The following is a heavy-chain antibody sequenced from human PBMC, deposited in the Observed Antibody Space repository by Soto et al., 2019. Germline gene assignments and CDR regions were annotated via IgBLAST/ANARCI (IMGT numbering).Heavy chain of an antibody. D-gene: IGHD2-2*01. J-gene: IGHJ5*02. V-gene: IGHV4-59*01. CDR3: AREVVVVPAGTNWFEP. CDR2: IYYSGST. Sequence: SETLSLTCAVYGGSFSGYYWTWIRQPPGTGLEWIGYIYYSGSTNYNPSLKSRVTISVDTSKNQFSLKLSSVTAADTAVYYCAREVVVVPAGTNWFEPWGQGTLVTVS. CDR1: GGSFSGYY.